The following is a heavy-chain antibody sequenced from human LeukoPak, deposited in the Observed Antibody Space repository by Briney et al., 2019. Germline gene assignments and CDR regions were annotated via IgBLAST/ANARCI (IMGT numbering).Heavy chain of an antibody. CDR1: GGSFSGYY. Sequence: SETLSLTCAVYGGSFSGYYWSWIRQAPGRGLERIGEINHSGSTNYNSSLKSRVTISVDTSKNQFSLKLNSVTAADTAVYYCATRPDIAATGPGWFDPWGQGTLVTVSS. J-gene: IGHJ5*02. CDR2: INHSGST. CDR3: ATRPDIAATGPGWFDP. D-gene: IGHD6-13*01. V-gene: IGHV4-34*01.